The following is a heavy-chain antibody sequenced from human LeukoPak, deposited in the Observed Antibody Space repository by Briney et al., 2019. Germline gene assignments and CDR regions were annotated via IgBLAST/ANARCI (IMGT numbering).Heavy chain of an antibody. CDR2: IYYSGST. D-gene: IGHD3-16*01. J-gene: IGHJ6*03. CDR3: ARVTVVDYYYMDV. CDR1: GGSISNHY. Sequence: ASETLSLTCTVSGGSISNHYWSWIRQPPGKGLEWIGYIYYSGSTNYNPSLKSRVTISVDTSKNQFSLKLSSVTAADTAVYYCARVTVVDYYYMDVWGKGTTVTVSS. V-gene: IGHV4-59*11.